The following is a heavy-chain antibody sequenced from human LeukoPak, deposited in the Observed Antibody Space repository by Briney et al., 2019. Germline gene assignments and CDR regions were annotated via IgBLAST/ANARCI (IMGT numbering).Heavy chain of an antibody. Sequence: SETLSLTCTVSGYSISSGYYWGWIRQPPGKGLEWIGSIYHSGSTYYNPSLKSRVTISVDTSKNQFSLKLSSVTAADTAVYYCARVRAYYYGSGSYNAHWFDPWGQGTLVTVSS. V-gene: IGHV4-38-2*02. CDR3: ARVRAYYYGSGSYNAHWFDP. CDR2: IYHSGST. J-gene: IGHJ5*02. CDR1: GYSISSGYY. D-gene: IGHD3-10*01.